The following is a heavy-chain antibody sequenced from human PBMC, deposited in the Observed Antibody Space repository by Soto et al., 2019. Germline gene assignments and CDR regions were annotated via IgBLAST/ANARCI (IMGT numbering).Heavy chain of an antibody. D-gene: IGHD4-17*01. CDR3: ARATGGDNAFDI. Sequence: QVQLVESGGGVVQPGRSLRLSCAASGFTFSSYAMHWVRQAPGKGLEWVAVISYDGSNKYYADSVKGRFTISRDNSKNTLYLQMNSLRAEDTVVYYCARATGGDNAFDIWGQGTMVTVSS. J-gene: IGHJ3*02. V-gene: IGHV3-30-3*01. CDR2: ISYDGSNK. CDR1: GFTFSSYA.